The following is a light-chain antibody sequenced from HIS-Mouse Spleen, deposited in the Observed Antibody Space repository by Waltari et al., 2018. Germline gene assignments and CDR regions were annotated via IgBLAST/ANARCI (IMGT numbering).Light chain of an antibody. CDR2: QDS. CDR1: KLGDKY. V-gene: IGLV3-1*01. Sequence: SYELTQPPSVSVSPGQTASITCSGAKLGDKYACWYQQKPGQSPVLVIYQDSKRPSGIPERFSGSNSGNTATLTISGTQAMDEADYYCQAWDSSTPNYVFGTGTKVTVL. J-gene: IGLJ1*01. CDR3: QAWDSSTPNYV.